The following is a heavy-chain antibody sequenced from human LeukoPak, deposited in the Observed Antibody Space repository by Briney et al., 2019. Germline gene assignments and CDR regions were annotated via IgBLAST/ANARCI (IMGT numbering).Heavy chain of an antibody. CDR2: IWYDGRNE. CDR3: AREVDCSGGSCYRGAFDI. J-gene: IGHJ3*02. D-gene: IGHD2-15*01. V-gene: IGHV3-33*08. CDR1: GFTFSSHW. Sequence: GGSLRLSCAASGFTFSSHWMHWVRQAPGKGLEWVAAIWYDGRNEYYADSVTGRLIISRDTSKNTLFLQMNSLRAEDTAVYYCAREVDCSGGSCYRGAFDIWGQGTMVTVSS.